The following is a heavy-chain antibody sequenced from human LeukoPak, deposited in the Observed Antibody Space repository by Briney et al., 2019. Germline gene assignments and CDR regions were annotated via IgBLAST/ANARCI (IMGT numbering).Heavy chain of an antibody. CDR3: ARLLGTVTTFDY. J-gene: IGHJ4*02. Sequence: PGGSLRVSCAGSGFSFSGSSLSCVRQAPGKGLEWVATINEVGSKTYYDDSVKGRFTISRDNAKNSLYLEMSSLRAEDTAVYYCARLLGTVTTFDYWGQGTLVTVSS. CDR2: INEVGSKT. V-gene: IGHV3-7*01. CDR1: GFSFSGSS. D-gene: IGHD1-26*01.